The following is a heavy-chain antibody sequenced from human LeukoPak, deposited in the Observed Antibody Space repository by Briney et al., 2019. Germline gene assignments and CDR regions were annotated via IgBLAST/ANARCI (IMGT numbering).Heavy chain of an antibody. D-gene: IGHD1-26*01. J-gene: IGHJ4*02. CDR2: IYNSGTT. V-gene: IGHV4-59*08. CDR1: GGSISSYY. CDR3: ARLYGGNFDY. Sequence: SETLSLTCTVSGGSISSYYWSWIRQPPGKGLEWIGYIYNSGTTNYNPSLKSRVTISVDTSKNQFSLKLSSVTAADTAVYYCARLYGGNFDYWGRGTLVTVSS.